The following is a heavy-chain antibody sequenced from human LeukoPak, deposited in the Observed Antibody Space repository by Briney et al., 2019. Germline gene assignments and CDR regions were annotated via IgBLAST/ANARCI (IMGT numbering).Heavy chain of an antibody. D-gene: IGHD5-12*01. CDR2: INPSGGST. Sequence: GASVKVSCKASGYTFTSYYMHWVRQAPGQGLEWMGIINPSGGSTSYAQKFQGRVTMTRDTSTSTVYMELSSLRSEDTAVYYCARDRVATILYYYYYSMDVWGQGTTVTVSS. J-gene: IGHJ6*02. V-gene: IGHV1-46*01. CDR3: ARDRVATILYYYYYSMDV. CDR1: GYTFTSYY.